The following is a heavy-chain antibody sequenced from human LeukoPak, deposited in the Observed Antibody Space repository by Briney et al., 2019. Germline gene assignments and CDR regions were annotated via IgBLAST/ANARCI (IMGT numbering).Heavy chain of an antibody. CDR3: ARDEGTYYYDSRGYYYNY. CDR2: INPNSGGT. D-gene: IGHD3-22*01. CDR1: GYTFTGYY. Sequence: ASVKVSCKASGYTFTGYYMHWVRQAPGQGLEWMGWINPNSGGTNYAQKFQGRVTMTRDTTSSTAYMEVSRLRSDHTAVYSCARDEGTYYYDSRGYYYNYWGQGTLVTVSS. J-gene: IGHJ4*02. V-gene: IGHV1-2*02.